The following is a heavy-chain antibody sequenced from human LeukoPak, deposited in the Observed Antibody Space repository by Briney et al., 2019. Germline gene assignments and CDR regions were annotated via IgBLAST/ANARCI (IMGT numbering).Heavy chain of an antibody. CDR3: ARREPSGRYYIN. V-gene: IGHV3-53*01. CDR2: NSSGGT. J-gene: IGHJ4*02. Sequence: PGRSLRLSSAASGFTVSSNYMSWVRQAPGKGLEWVSVNSSGGTYYADSVKDRFTISRDNSKNTLYLQMNSLRAEDTAVYYCARREPSGRYYINWGQGTLVTVSS. D-gene: IGHD1-26*01. CDR1: GFTVSSNY.